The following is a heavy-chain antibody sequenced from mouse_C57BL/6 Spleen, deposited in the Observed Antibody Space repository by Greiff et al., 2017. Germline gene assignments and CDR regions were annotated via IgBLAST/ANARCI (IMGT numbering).Heavy chain of an antibody. V-gene: IGHV5-17*01. CDR3: ARPTGALYYFDY. CDR1: GFTFSDIG. D-gene: IGHD4-1*02. Sequence: EVKLQEPGGGLVKLGGSLKPPCAAPGFTFSDIGMHWVRQAPEKGLDGVAYISSGSSTIYYADTVKGRFTISRDNAKNTLFLQMTSLRSEDTAMYYCARPTGALYYFDYWGQGTTLTVSS. J-gene: IGHJ2*01. CDR2: ISSGSSTI.